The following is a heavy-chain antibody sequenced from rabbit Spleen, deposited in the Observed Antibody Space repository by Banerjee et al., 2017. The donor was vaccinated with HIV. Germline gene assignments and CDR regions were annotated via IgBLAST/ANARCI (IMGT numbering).Heavy chain of an antibody. J-gene: IGHJ4*01. CDR2: VYGGSGGAT. Sequence: QSLEESGGDLVKPGASLTLTCTASGFSFSSSYWICWVRQAPGKGLEWIACVYGGSGGATYYATWAKGRFTISKTSSTTVTLEMTSLTAADTATYFCARGWAGGVDNYVDYFNLWGPGTLVTVS. D-gene: IGHD6-1*01. CDR3: ARGWAGGVDNYVDYFNL. CDR1: GFSFSSSYW. V-gene: IGHV1S40*01.